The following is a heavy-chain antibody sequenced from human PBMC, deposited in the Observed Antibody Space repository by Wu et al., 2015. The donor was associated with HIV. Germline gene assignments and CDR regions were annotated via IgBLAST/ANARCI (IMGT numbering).Heavy chain of an antibody. CDR1: GYTFTGYY. CDR2: INPNSGGT. V-gene: IGHV1-2*02. CDR3: ARVVVPAAIGRVDWFDP. Sequence: QVQLVQSGAEVKKPGASVKVSCKASGYTFTGYYMHWVRQAPGQGLEWMGWINPNSGGTNYAQKFQGRVTMTRDTSISTAYMELSRLRSDDTAVYYCARVVVPAAIGRVDWFDPWGQGTLVTVSS. D-gene: IGHD2-2*01. J-gene: IGHJ5*02.